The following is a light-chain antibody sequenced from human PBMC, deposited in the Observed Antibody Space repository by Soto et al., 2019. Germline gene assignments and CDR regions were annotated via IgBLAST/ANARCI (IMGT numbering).Light chain of an antibody. Sequence: AQSPSSLSASVGDRVTITCRASQSLSSNYLAWYQXRHGQAXRXXIYGASTRATGIPDRFSGSGSGTDGTITISRLEPEDGEVYYGQEHGSSPRTFGQGTKVDI. J-gene: IGKJ1*01. CDR2: GAS. CDR3: QEHGSSPRT. CDR1: QSLSSNY. V-gene: IGKV3-20*01.